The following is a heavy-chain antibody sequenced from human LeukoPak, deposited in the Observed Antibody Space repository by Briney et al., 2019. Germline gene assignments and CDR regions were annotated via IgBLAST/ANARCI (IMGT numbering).Heavy chain of an antibody. D-gene: IGHD2-15*01. CDR3: ASGGYCSGGSCYY. CDR2: ISSSGGSI. J-gene: IGHJ4*02. V-gene: IGHV3-11*04. CDR1: GFTFRDYY. Sequence: GGSLRLSCAASGFTFRDYYMSWIRQAPGKGLEWVSYISSSGGSIYYTDSVKGRFTISRDNANKLLYLEMDSLRAEDTAMYYCASGGYCSGGSCYYWGLGTLVTVSS.